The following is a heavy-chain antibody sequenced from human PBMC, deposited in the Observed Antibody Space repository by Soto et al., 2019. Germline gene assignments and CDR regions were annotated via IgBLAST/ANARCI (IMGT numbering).Heavy chain of an antibody. CDR3: ARDRRGRYYYDSSGYVPFDY. Sequence: PGGSLRLSCAASGFTFSSYSMNWVRQAPGKGLEWVSSISSSSSYIYYADSVKGRFTISRDNAKNSLYLQMNSLRAEDTAVYYCARDRRGRYYYDSSGYVPFDYWGQGTLVTVSS. D-gene: IGHD3-22*01. V-gene: IGHV3-21*01. CDR2: ISSSSSYI. J-gene: IGHJ4*02. CDR1: GFTFSSYS.